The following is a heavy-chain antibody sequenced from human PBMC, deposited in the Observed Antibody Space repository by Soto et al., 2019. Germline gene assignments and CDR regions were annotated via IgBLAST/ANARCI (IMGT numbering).Heavy chain of an antibody. D-gene: IGHD5-18*01. CDR2: IKSKTDGGKT. CDR3: TTELIQLWLSDY. Sequence: GGSLRLSCAASGFTFSNAWMNCVRQAPGKGLEWVGRIKSKTDGGKTDYASPVKGRITISRDDSKNTLYLQMNSLKTVDTAVYYCTTELIQLWLSDYWGQGTLVTVSS. CDR1: GFTFSNAW. J-gene: IGHJ4*02. V-gene: IGHV3-15*07.